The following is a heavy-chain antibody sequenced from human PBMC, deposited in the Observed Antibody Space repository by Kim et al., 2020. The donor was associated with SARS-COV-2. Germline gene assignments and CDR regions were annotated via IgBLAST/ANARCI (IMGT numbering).Heavy chain of an antibody. V-gene: IGHV1-2*02. Sequence: ASVKVSCKASGYTFTGYYMHWVRQAPGQGLEWMGWINPNSGGTNYAQKFQGRVTMTRDTSISTAYMELSRLRSDDTAVYYCARDLTGTTASYYFDYWGQGTLVTVSS. J-gene: IGHJ4*02. D-gene: IGHD1-7*01. CDR1: GYTFTGYY. CDR2: INPNSGGT. CDR3: ARDLTGTTASYYFDY.